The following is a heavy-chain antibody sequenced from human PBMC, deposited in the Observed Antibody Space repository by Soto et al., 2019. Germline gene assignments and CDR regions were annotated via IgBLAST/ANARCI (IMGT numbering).Heavy chain of an antibody. J-gene: IGHJ6*02. CDR3: AKARIAVAVTYYYYGMDV. CDR1: GFTFSSYG. V-gene: IGHV3-30*18. CDR2: ISYDGSNK. Sequence: LRLSCAASGFTFSSYGMHWVRQAPGKGLEWVAVISYDGSNKYYADSVKGRFTISRDNSKNTLYLQMNSLRAEDTAVYYCAKARIAVAVTYYYYGMDVWGQGTTVTVSS. D-gene: IGHD6-19*01.